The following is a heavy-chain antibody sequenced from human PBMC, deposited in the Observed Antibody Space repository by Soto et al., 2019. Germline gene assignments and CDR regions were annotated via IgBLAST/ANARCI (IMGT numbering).Heavy chain of an antibody. CDR3: AREGVNRGYYYYYGMDV. Sequence: SETLSLTCAVYGGSFSGYYWSWIRQPPGKGLEWIGEINRSGSTNYNPSLKSRVTISVDTSKNQFSLKLSSVTAADTAVYYCAREGVNRGYYYYYGMDVWGQGTTVTVSS. CDR2: INRSGST. D-gene: IGHD2-8*01. CDR1: GGSFSGYY. J-gene: IGHJ6*02. V-gene: IGHV4-34*01.